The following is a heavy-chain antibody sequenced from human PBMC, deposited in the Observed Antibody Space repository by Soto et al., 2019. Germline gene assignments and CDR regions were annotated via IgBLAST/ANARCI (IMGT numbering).Heavy chain of an antibody. CDR2: IRGDGLET. D-gene: IGHD6-19*01. CDR1: GFIFSDAW. CDR3: ARVAVANRGIDY. Sequence: EVQLVESGGGLVQPGGSLRLSCAASGFIFSDAWMHWARQVPGKGLVWVSRIRGDGLETNYADFVKGRFTISRDNAKNTVYLEMKSLRAEDTAVYYCARVAVANRGIDYWGQGTLVTVSS. J-gene: IGHJ4*02. V-gene: IGHV3-74*02.